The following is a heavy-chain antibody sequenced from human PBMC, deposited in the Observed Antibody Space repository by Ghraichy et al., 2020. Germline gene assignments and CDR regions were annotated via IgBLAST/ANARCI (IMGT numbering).Heavy chain of an antibody. D-gene: IGHD6-19*01. CDR3: ARDQGSGSEARGGYFDY. Sequence: GGSLRLSCAASGFTFSDYGIHWVRQAPGKGLEWVALIWLDGSRTYYAESVKGRVTISRDSSKNTVYLQMNTLRVEDTALYYCARDQGSGSEARGGYFDYWGQGTLVTVSS. CDR2: IWLDGSRT. J-gene: IGHJ4*02. CDR1: GFTFSDYG. V-gene: IGHV3-33*08.